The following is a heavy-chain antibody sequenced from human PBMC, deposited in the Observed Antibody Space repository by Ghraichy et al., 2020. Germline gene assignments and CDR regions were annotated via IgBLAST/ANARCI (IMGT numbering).Heavy chain of an antibody. D-gene: IGHD3-22*01. CDR2: ISSGGGNI. Sequence: GSLRLSCAASGFTFSDYYMSWIRQALGKGLEWISYISSGGGNIYYSGSVKGRFTISRDNAKNSLYLQMNSLRAEDTTVYYCARPYDTTGHDAFNIWGQGTWVTVSS. CDR3: ARPYDTTGHDAFNI. J-gene: IGHJ3*02. CDR1: GFTFSDYY. V-gene: IGHV3-11*01.